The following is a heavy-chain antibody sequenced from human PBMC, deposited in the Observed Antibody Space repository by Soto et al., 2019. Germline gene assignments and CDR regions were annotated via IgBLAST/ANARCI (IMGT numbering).Heavy chain of an antibody. CDR2: IYYSGST. V-gene: IGHV4-39*01. CDR1: GDSISSSTYF. Sequence: PSETLSLTCPVSGDSISSSTYFWGWVRQPPGKGLEWIGSIYYSGSTYYNPSLKSRVTISVDTSKNHFSLKLSSVTAADTAVYYCARHLGEGYFDYWGQGTLVTVSS. CDR3: ARHLGEGYFDY. J-gene: IGHJ4*02.